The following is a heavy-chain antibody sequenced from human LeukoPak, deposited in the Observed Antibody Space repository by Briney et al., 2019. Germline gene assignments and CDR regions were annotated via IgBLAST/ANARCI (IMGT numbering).Heavy chain of an antibody. J-gene: IGHJ6*02. Sequence: GGSLRLSCAASGFTFSDYYMSWIRQAPGKGLEWVSYISSSGSTMYYADSVKGRFTISRDNAKNSLYLQMNSLRAEDTAVYYCARGPRTGFWRTAPQNYYGMDVWGQGTTVTVSS. CDR3: ARGPRTGFWRTAPQNYYGMDV. CDR1: GFTFSDYY. V-gene: IGHV3-11*01. CDR2: ISSSGSTM. D-gene: IGHD3-3*01.